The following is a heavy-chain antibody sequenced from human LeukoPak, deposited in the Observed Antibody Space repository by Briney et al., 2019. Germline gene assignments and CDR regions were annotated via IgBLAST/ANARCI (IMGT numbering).Heavy chain of an antibody. CDR2: ISYDGSNK. D-gene: IGHD5-18*01. V-gene: IGHV3-30-3*01. CDR1: GFTFSSYA. CDR3: AKGLGAPYSKSYYYYGMDV. Sequence: PGGSLRLSCAASGFTFSSYAMHWVRQAPGKGLEWVAVISYDGSNKYYADSVKGRFTISRDNSRNTLYLQMNSLRAEDTAVYYCAKGLGAPYSKSYYYYGMDVWGQGTTVTVSS. J-gene: IGHJ6*02.